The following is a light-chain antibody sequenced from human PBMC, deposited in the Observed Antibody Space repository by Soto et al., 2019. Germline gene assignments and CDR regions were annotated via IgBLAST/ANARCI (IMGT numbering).Light chain of an antibody. CDR2: WAS. J-gene: IGKJ2*01. CDR1: QSVLSSSNNKNY. Sequence: DIVMTQSPDSLAMSLGERATINCKSSQSVLSSSNNKNYLAWYQQKPGQPPKMLIYWASTRESGVPDRLSGSGSGTDFTLTISSLQAEDVAVYYCQQYYSAPYTFGQGTKLEIK. V-gene: IGKV4-1*01. CDR3: QQYYSAPYT.